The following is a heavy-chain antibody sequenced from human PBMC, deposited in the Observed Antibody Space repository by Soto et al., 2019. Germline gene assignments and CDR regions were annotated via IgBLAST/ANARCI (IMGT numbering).Heavy chain of an antibody. CDR2: ISAYNGNT. Sequence: QVQLVQSGAEVKKPGASVKVSCKASGYTFTSYGISWVRQAPGQGLEWMGWISAYNGNTNYAQKLQGRVTITTDTSTSTACMGLRGLRFDDTAVYYCARDRKYSGYDYPVIIDYWGQGTLVTVSS. CDR1: GYTFTSYG. D-gene: IGHD5-12*01. CDR3: ARDRKYSGYDYPVIIDY. V-gene: IGHV1-18*01. J-gene: IGHJ4*02.